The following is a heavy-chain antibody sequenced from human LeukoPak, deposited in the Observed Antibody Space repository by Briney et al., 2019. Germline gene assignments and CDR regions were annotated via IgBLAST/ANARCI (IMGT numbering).Heavy chain of an antibody. V-gene: IGHV3-15*01. CDR3: TTEKYDFWSGYFMRDY. D-gene: IGHD3-3*01. Sequence: PGGSLRLSCAASGFTFSNAWMSWVRQAPGKGLEWVGRIKSKTDGGTTDYAAPVKGRLTISRDDSKNTLYLQMNSLKTEDTAVYYCTTEKYDFWSGYFMRDYWGQGTLVTVSS. CDR2: IKSKTDGGTT. J-gene: IGHJ4*02. CDR1: GFTFSNAW.